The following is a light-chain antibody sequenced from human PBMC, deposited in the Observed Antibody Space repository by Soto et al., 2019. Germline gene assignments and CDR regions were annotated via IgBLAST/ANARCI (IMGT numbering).Light chain of an antibody. V-gene: IGKV1-39*01. J-gene: IGKJ1*01. CDR1: QSISSY. Sequence: DIQMTQSPSSLSASVGDRVTITCRARQSISSYLNWYQQKPGKAPKLLIYAASSLQSGVPSRFSGSGSWTDFTLTIISLQPEDFATYYCQQSYSTPGTFGQGTKLEIK. CDR3: QQSYSTPGT. CDR2: AAS.